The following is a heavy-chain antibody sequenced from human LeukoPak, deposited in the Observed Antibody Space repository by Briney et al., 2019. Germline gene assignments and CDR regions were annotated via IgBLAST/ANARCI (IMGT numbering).Heavy chain of an antibody. CDR3: ARHTLSASVGPFDF. J-gene: IGHJ4*02. D-gene: IGHD3-3*02. V-gene: IGHV4-39*07. CDR1: GGSISSSSYY. CDR2: IYYSGST. Sequence: PSETLSLTCTVSGGSISSSSYYWGWIRQPPGKGLEWIGSIYYSGSTNYNPSLKSRVTISVDTSKNQFSLRLSSVTAADTAVYYCARHTLSASVGPFDFWGQGSLVTVSS.